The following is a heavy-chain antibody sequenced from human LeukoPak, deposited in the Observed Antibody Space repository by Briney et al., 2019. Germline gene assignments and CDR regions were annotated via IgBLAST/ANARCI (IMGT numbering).Heavy chain of an antibody. CDR1: GYSISSGYY. Sequence: SETLSLTCAVSGYSISSGYYCGWIRQPPGKGLEWIGSIYHSGSTYYNPSLKSRVTISIDTSKNQFSLNLSSLTAADTAVYYCARLQSANPDNSYYIGGFYYMDVWGKGTTVTVSS. CDR2: IYHSGST. J-gene: IGHJ6*03. V-gene: IGHV4-38-2*01. CDR3: ARLQSANPDNSYYIGGFYYMDV. D-gene: IGHD4-11*01.